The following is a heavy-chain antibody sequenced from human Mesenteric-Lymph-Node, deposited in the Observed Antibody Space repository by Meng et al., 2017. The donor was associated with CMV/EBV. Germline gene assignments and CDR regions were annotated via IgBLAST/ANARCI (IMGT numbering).Heavy chain of an antibody. V-gene: IGHV4-39*01. CDR2: IYYSGST. D-gene: IGHD3-3*01. Sequence: SSSYYWGWIRQPPGKGLEWIGSIYYSGSTYYNPSLKSRVTISVDTSKNQFSLKLSSVTAADTAVYYCARGPRPLPDFWSGYYPLFDYWGQGTLVTVSS. CDR1: SSSYY. J-gene: IGHJ4*02. CDR3: ARGPRPLPDFWSGYYPLFDY.